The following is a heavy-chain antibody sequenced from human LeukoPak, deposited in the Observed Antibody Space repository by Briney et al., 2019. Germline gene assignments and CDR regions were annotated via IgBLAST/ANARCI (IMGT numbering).Heavy chain of an antibody. D-gene: IGHD4-17*01. CDR3: AKAFSYGDYPSP. CDR1: GFTFDDYA. Sequence: GGSLRLSCAASGFTFDDYAMHWVRQAPGKGLEWVSLISGDGGSTYYADSVKGRFTISRDNSKNSLYLQMSSLRAEDTALYYCAKAFSYGDYPSPWGQGTLVTVSS. CDR2: ISGDGGST. V-gene: IGHV3-43*02. J-gene: IGHJ5*02.